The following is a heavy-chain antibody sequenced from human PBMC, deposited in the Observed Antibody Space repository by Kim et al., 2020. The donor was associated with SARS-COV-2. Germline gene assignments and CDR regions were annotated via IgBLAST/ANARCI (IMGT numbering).Heavy chain of an antibody. CDR3: SRGSSWLPFDP. J-gene: IGHJ5*02. V-gene: IGHV4-59*01. Sequence: SETLSLTCTVSGGSISSYSWSWIRQPPGKRLEWIGYIYYSGSTNYNPSLKSRVTISVDTSKNQFSLKLSSVTAADTAVYYCSRGSSWLPFDPWGQGTLV. D-gene: IGHD6-13*01. CDR1: GGSISSYS. CDR2: IYYSGST.